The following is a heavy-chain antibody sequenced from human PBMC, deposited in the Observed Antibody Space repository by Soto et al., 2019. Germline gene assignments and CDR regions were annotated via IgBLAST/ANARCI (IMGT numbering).Heavy chain of an antibody. CDR3: AKDDGAGFKS. Sequence: QVHLVQSGAEMKKPGSSVKVSCKVSGGDLTSSGISWVRQAPGQGLEWMGGIFPLLAMVDYSQKFQGRVTITADESTNTAYMDLGSLKSADTAVYYCAKDDGAGFKSWGQGTLVIVSS. CDR2: IFPLLAMV. J-gene: IGHJ4*02. D-gene: IGHD1-26*01. V-gene: IGHV1-69*04. CDR1: GGDLTSSG.